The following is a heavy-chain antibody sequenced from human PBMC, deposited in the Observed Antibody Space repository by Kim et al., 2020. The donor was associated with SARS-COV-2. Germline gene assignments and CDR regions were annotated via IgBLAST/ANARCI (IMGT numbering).Heavy chain of an antibody. Sequence: YYANRVKGRLTISRDNSKNTLDLQMNSLRAEDTAVYYCAKFLVRITIFDYWGQGTLVTVSS. V-gene: IGHV3-23*01. D-gene: IGHD3-3*01. J-gene: IGHJ4*02. CDR3: AKFLVRITIFDY.